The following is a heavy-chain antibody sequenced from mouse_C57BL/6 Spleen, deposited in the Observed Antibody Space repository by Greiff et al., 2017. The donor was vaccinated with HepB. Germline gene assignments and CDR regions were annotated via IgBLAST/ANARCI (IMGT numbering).Heavy chain of an antibody. CDR3: ARGDLEFDYDPFDY. CDR1: GYTFTDYY. Sequence: VQLQQSGPVLVKPGASVKMSCKASGYTFTDYYMNWVKQSHGKSLEWIGVINPYNGGTSYNQKFKGKATLTVDKSSSTAYMELNSLTSEDSAVYYCARGDLEFDYDPFDYWGQGTTLTVSS. CDR2: INPYNGGT. V-gene: IGHV1-19*01. D-gene: IGHD2-4*01. J-gene: IGHJ2*01.